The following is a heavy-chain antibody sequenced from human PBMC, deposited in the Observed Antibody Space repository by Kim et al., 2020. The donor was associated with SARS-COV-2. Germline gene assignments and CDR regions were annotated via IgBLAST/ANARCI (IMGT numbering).Heavy chain of an antibody. CDR3: ASEDTAMGYYDYGMDV. V-gene: IGHV3-33*05. J-gene: IGHJ6*04. D-gene: IGHD5-18*01. Sequence: GGSLRLSCAASGFTFSSYGMHWVRQAPGKGLEWVAVISYDGSNKYYADSVKGRFTISRDNSKNTLYLQMNSLRAEDTAVYYCASEDTAMGYYDYGMDVWGEGAPVTVSS. CDR2: ISYDGSNK. CDR1: GFTFSSYG.